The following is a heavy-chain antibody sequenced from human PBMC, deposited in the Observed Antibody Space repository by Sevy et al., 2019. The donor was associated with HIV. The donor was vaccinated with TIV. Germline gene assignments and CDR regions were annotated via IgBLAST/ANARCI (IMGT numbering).Heavy chain of an antibody. CDR1: GYSFTSYW. CDR3: ARHLGYYDSGTYYDYFDY. J-gene: IGHJ4*02. CDR2: IDLSDSYT. D-gene: IGHD3-10*01. V-gene: IGHV5-10-1*01. Sequence: GESLKISCKGSGYSFTSYWIGWVRQMPGKGLEWMGRIDLSDSYTNYSPSFQGHVTISADKSISTVYLQWSSLKASDTAMYYCARHLGYYDSGTYYDYFDYWGQGTLVTVSS.